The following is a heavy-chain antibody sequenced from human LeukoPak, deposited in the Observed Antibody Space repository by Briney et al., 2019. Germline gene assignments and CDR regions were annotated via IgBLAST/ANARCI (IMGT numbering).Heavy chain of an antibody. CDR2: ISGSGGST. V-gene: IGHV3-23*01. CDR1: GFTFSSYA. D-gene: IGHD6-19*01. Sequence: GGSLRLSCAASGFTFSSYAMSWVRQAPGKGLEWVSAISGSGGSTYYADSVKGRFTISRDNAKNSLYLQMNSLRAEDTAFYYCAKGSSGWSTDAFDIWGQGTMVTVSS. CDR3: AKGSSGWSTDAFDI. J-gene: IGHJ3*02.